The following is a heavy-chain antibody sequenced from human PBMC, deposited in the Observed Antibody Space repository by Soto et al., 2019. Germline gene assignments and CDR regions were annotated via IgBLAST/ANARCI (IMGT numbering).Heavy chain of an antibody. CDR3: ARHVNRDYGFDD. D-gene: IGHD4-17*01. Sequence: TSETLCLTCTVSGGSIISYYWSWIRQPPGKGLEWIGYIYYSGSINYNPSLKSRVTISVDTSKNQFSLKLSSVTAADTAVYYCARHVNRDYGFDDWGQGTLVTVSS. J-gene: IGHJ4*02. V-gene: IGHV4-59*08. CDR1: GGSIISYY. CDR2: IYYSGSI.